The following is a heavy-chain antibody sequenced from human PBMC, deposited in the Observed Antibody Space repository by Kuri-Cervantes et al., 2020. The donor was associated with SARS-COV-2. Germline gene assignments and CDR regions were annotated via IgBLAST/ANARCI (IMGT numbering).Heavy chain of an antibody. Sequence: SETLSLTCTVSGGSISSYYWSWIRQPPGKGLEGIGSIYHSRSTYYNTSLKSRVTISVDTSKNQFSLKLSSVTAADMAVYYCARREVVTPSFDYWGQGTLVTVSS. D-gene: IGHD4-23*01. J-gene: IGHJ4*02. CDR2: IYHSRST. CDR3: ARREVVTPSFDY. CDR1: GGSISSYY. V-gene: IGHV4-59*08.